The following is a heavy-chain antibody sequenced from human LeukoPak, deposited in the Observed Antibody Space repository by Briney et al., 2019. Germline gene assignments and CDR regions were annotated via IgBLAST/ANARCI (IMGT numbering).Heavy chain of an antibody. V-gene: IGHV4-39*07. Sequence: PSETLSLTCTVSGGSISSAGYYWGWIRQPPGKGLEWIGEINHSGSTNYNPSLKSRVSISVDTSKNQFSLKLSSVTAADTAVYYCARGSPRWSGYYYYYGMDVWGQGTTVTVSS. D-gene: IGHD3-3*01. CDR3: ARGSPRWSGYYYYYGMDV. CDR1: GGSISSAGYY. J-gene: IGHJ6*02. CDR2: INHSGST.